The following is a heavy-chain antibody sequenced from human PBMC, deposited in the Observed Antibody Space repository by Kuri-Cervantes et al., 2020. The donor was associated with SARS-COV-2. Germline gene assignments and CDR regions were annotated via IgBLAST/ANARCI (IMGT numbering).Heavy chain of an antibody. J-gene: IGHJ4*02. CDR2: IYYSGST. V-gene: IGHV4-59*01. Sequence: SETLSLTCTVSGGSISSYYWSWIRQPPGKGLEWIGYIYYSGSTNYNPSLKSRVTISVDTSKNQFSLRLNSVTAADTAVYYCAMTVHDFWSGEFDYWGQGTLVTVSS. CDR3: AMTVHDFWSGEFDY. D-gene: IGHD3-3*01. CDR1: GGSISSYY.